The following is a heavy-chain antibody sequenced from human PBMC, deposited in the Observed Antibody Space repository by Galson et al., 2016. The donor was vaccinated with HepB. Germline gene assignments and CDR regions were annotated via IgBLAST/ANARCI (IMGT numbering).Heavy chain of an antibody. CDR2: IMPFIGTA. CDR1: GGTFGTYA. V-gene: IGHV1-69*13. Sequence: SVKVSCKASGGTFGTYAINWVRQAPGQGLEWMGGIMPFIGTANYPQKFQGRVTITADESTSTAYMELSSLSSEDTAVYYCARGGFSSSYRFDYWGQGTLVTVSS. CDR3: ARGGFSSSYRFDY. D-gene: IGHD3-16*02. J-gene: IGHJ4*02.